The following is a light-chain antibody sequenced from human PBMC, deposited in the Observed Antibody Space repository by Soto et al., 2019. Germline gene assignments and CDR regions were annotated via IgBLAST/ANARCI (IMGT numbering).Light chain of an antibody. Sequence: QSALTQPASVSGSPGQSITISCTGTSSDVGGYNFVSWYQQHPGKAPKVMIYDVSNRPSGVSNRFSGSKSGNTASLTISGLQAEDEGDYYCSSYTSSRTDVFGTGTKLTVL. V-gene: IGLV2-14*03. CDR3: SSYTSSRTDV. J-gene: IGLJ1*01. CDR1: SSDVGGYNF. CDR2: DVS.